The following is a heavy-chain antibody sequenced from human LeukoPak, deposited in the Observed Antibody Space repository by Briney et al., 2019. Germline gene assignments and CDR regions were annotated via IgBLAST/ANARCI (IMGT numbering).Heavy chain of an antibody. CDR1: GYTFTGYY. D-gene: IGHD4-17*01. Sequence: GASVKVSCKASGYTFTGYYLHWVRQAPGQGLEWMGWIHPNSGGTNFAQKFQGRVSMTRDTSVSTAYMELSRLKSDDTAVFYRARDDGAYFSFDSWGQGTLVTVSS. CDR2: IHPNSGGT. V-gene: IGHV1-2*02. CDR3: ARDDGAYFSFDS. J-gene: IGHJ4*02.